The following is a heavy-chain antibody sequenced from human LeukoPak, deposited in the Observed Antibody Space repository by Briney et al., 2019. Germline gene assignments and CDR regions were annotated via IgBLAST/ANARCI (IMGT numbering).Heavy chain of an antibody. CDR1: GYTFTNYD. J-gene: IGHJ6*03. V-gene: IGHV1-8*01. CDR3: ARGRNNNYYYMDV. Sequence: ASVKVSCTASGYTFTNYDIHWVRQATGQGLEWMGWMNPKSGNTAYGRKFQGRVTMTRNNSISTAYMELSSLRSEDTAVYFCARGRNNNYYYMDVWGKGTTVTV. D-gene: IGHD1/OR15-1a*01. CDR2: MNPKSGNT.